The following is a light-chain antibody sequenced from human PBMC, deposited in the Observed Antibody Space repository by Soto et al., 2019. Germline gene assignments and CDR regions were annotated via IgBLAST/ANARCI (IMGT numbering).Light chain of an antibody. V-gene: IGKV3-20*01. CDR2: GAS. J-gene: IGKJ4*01. CDR3: QQFSRYPLT. Sequence: TQSACALSLSPGEGATLSCRASRGVSANYLAWYQQKPGQAPTLLIYGASIRAAGIPDRFSGSGSGTDFTLTIRRLEPEDFAVYYCQQFSRYPLTFGGGTKVDIK. CDR1: RGVSANY.